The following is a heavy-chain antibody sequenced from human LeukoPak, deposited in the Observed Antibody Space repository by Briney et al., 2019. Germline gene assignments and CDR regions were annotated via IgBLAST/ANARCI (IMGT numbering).Heavy chain of an antibody. V-gene: IGHV4-59*12. Sequence: PSETLSLTCTVSGGFISSYYWSWILQPPGKGLEGIGDIYYSGSTNYNPSLKSRVTISVDTSKNQFSLKLSSVTAADTAVYYCARSPSVGALYYFDVWGQGTMVTVSS. CDR3: ARSPSVGALYYFDV. CDR1: GGFISSYY. D-gene: IGHD1-26*01. J-gene: IGHJ3*01. CDR2: IYYSGST.